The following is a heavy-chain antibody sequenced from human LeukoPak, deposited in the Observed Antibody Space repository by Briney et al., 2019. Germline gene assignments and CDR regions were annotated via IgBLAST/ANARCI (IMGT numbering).Heavy chain of an antibody. CDR1: GFTFSSYG. J-gene: IGHJ3*02. D-gene: IGHD6-19*01. CDR2: IWYDGSNK. Sequence: PGGSLRLSCAASGFTFSSYGMHWVRQAPGKGLEWVAVIWYDGSNKYYADSVKGRFTISRDNSKNTLYLQMNSQRAEDTAAYHCARGMGYSSGWFDIWGQGAMVTVSS. CDR3: ARGMGYSSGWFDI. V-gene: IGHV3-33*01.